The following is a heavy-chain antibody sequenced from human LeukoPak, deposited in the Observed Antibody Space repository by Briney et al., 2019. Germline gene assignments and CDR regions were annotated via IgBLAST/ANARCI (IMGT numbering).Heavy chain of an antibody. D-gene: IGHD2/OR15-2a*01. J-gene: IGHJ4*02. CDR2: ISYDGSKK. CDR1: GFTFSSYG. CDR3: AKVEYSGSL. Sequence: GGSLRLSCAASGFTFSSYGMHWVRQAPGKGLEWVAVISYDGSKKYYVDSVKGRFTISRDNSKNTLYLQMNSLRAEDTAVYYCAKVEYSGSLWGQGTPVTVSS. V-gene: IGHV3-30*18.